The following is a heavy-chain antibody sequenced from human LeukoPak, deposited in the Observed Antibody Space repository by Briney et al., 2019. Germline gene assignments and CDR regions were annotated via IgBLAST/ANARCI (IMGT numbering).Heavy chain of an antibody. CDR2: IKQDGSAT. CDR1: GFTFSSYW. Sequence: GGSLRLSCAASGFTFSSYWMEWVRQAPGKGLEWVANIKQDGSATHYLDSVRGRFTISRDNAKNSLYLQMNSLRADDAAVYYCEKDRGWNTFDFWGQGTLVTVSS. CDR3: EKDRGWNTFDF. J-gene: IGHJ4*02. V-gene: IGHV3-7*01. D-gene: IGHD1-1*01.